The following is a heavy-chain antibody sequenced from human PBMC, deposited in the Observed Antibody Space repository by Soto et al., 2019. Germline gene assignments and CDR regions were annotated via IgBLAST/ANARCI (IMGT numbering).Heavy chain of an antibody. D-gene: IGHD3-3*01. CDR1: GGSISSYY. CDR3: GRAHPSHLLRFLAPYYFDY. Sequence: SETLSLTCTVSGGSISSYYWSWIRQPQGKGLEWIGYIYYSGSTNYNPSLKSRVTISVDTSKNQFSLKLSSVTAADTAVYYCGRAHPSHLLRFLAPYYFDYSGQGTLVTVSS. CDR2: IYYSGST. J-gene: IGHJ4*02. V-gene: IGHV4-59*01.